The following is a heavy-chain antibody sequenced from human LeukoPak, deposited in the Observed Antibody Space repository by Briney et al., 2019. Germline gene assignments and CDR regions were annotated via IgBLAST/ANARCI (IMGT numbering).Heavy chain of an antibody. V-gene: IGHV4-34*01. D-gene: IGHD6-19*01. Sequence: SETLSLTCAVYGGSFSDNYWSWIRQPPGKGLEWIGEINHSASTNYNPSLKSRVTISVDTSKNQFSLKLSSVTAADTAVYYCARLLYGTGVAGTESDYWGQGTLVTVSS. CDR1: GGSFSDNY. J-gene: IGHJ4*02. CDR3: ARLLYGTGVAGTESDY. CDR2: INHSAST.